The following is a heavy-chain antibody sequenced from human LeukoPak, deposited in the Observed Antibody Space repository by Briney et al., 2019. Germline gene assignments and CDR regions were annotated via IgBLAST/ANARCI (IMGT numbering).Heavy chain of an antibody. V-gene: IGHV1-2*02. D-gene: IGHD2-2*01. CDR2: INPNSGGT. CDR1: GYTFTSYY. J-gene: IGHJ5*02. CDR3: ARQVVPAAMLPWFDP. Sequence: ASVKVSCKASGYTFTSYYMHWVRQAPGQGLEWMGWINPNSGGTNYAQKFQGRVTMTRDTSISTAYMELSRLRSGDTAVYYCARQVVPAAMLPWFDPWGQGTLVTVSS.